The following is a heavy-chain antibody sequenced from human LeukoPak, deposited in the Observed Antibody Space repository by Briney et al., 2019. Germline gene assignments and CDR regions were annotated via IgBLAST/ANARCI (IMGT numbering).Heavy chain of an antibody. CDR2: ITSSSSTI. J-gene: IGHJ4*02. CDR1: GFTFSSYE. CDR3: ARSSRELGGYAPWELMPPFDY. V-gene: IGHV3-48*01. Sequence: PGGFLRLSCAASGFTFSSYEMNWVRQAPGKGLEWVSYITSSSSTIYYADSVKGGFTISRDNAKNSLYLQMNSLRAEDTAVYYCARSSRELGGYAPWELMPPFDYWGQGTLVTVSP. D-gene: IGHD1-7*01.